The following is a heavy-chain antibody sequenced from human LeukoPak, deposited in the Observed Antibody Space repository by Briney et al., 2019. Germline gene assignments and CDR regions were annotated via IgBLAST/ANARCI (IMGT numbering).Heavy chain of an antibody. Sequence: GGSLRLSCAASGFTFTNYCMSWVRQAPGKGLEWVANIKQDGSEKYYVDSVKGRFTISRDNAKTSLYLQMNSLRAEDTAVYYCARNYYDSRDSGFDYWGQGTLVTVSS. D-gene: IGHD3-22*01. J-gene: IGHJ4*02. V-gene: IGHV3-7*04. CDR1: GFTFTNYC. CDR2: IKQDGSEK. CDR3: ARNYYDSRDSGFDY.